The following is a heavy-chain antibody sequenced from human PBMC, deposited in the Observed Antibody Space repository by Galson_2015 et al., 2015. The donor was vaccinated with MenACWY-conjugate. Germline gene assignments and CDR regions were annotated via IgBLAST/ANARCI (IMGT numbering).Heavy chain of an antibody. V-gene: IGHV3-48*03. D-gene: IGHD6-19*01. Sequence: LSCAASAFTFSSFEMNWVRQAPGKGLEWVSYISSSGTTIYYSDSVKGRFTISRDNAKNSLYLQMNSLRAEDTAVYYCARLAVPGLNWGQGTLVTVSS. CDR2: ISSSGTTI. CDR3: ARLAVPGLN. J-gene: IGHJ4*02. CDR1: AFTFSSFE.